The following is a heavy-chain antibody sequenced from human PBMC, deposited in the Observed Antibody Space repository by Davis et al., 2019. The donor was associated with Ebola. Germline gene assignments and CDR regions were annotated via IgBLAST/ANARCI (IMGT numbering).Heavy chain of an antibody. V-gene: IGHV1-18*04. D-gene: IGHD2-15*01. Sequence: ASVKVSCKASGGTFTSYGISWVRQAPGQGLEWMGRIYVNNGNTNYAQNLQGRVTMTTDTSTSTAYMELRSLRSDDTAVYYCARLVVVTLGVQDFYFGMDVWGQGTTVTVS. J-gene: IGHJ6*02. CDR2: IYVNNGNT. CDR1: GGTFTSYG. CDR3: ARLVVVTLGVQDFYFGMDV.